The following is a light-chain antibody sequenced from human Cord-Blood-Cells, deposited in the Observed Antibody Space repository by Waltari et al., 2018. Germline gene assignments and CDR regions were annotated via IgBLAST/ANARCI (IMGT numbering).Light chain of an antibody. CDR2: DVS. CDR3: CSYAGSYTWV. Sequence: QSALTQPRSVSGSPGQSVTISCTGTSSDVGGYNYVSWYQQHPGKAPKLMIYDVSKRPSGGPYRFSGSKSGNTASLTISGRQAGDEADYYCCSYAGSYTWVFGGGTKLTVL. CDR1: SSDVGGYNY. V-gene: IGLV2-11*01. J-gene: IGLJ3*02.